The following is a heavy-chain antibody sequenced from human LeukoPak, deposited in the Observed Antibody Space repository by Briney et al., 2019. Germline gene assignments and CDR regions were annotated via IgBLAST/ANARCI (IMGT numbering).Heavy chain of an antibody. J-gene: IGHJ5*01. Sequence: PGGSLRLSCAASGFTFSDYYMTWIRQAPGKGLEWVSSITSSGDATFHADSVKDRFTISRDNSKSTLYLQMSRLRVEDTAVYYCAKDRPNYHESNGHYYRLNGDSWGQGTLVTVSS. CDR3: AKDRPNYHESNGHYYRLNGDS. CDR2: ITSSGDAT. D-gene: IGHD3-22*01. V-gene: IGHV3-11*01. CDR1: GFTFSDYY.